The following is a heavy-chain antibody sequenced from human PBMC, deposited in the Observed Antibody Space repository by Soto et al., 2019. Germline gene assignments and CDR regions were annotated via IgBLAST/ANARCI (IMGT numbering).Heavy chain of an antibody. D-gene: IGHD3-22*01. CDR3: ARRGFYDSSGYYTF. Sequence: PGESLKISCKGSGYTFTNYWIGWVRQMPGKGLEWMGIIYPGDSDTKYNPSFQGQVTISADKSISTAYLQWSSLKASDTAMYYCARRGFYDSSGYYTFWGQGTLVTVSS. CDR2: IYPGDSDT. J-gene: IGHJ4*02. V-gene: IGHV5-51*01. CDR1: GYTFTNYW.